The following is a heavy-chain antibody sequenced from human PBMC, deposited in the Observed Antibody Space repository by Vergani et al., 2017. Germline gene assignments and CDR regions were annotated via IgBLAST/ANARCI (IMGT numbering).Heavy chain of an antibody. D-gene: IGHD6-13*01. CDR2: ISYNGGNQ. V-gene: IGHV3-33*05. J-gene: IGHJ6*03. Sequence: QVQLVESGGNLVQPGRSLRLSCAAAGFKFSNFGMHWVRQVPGTGLEWVAFISYNGGNQYYADSVQGRFTISRDNTKNILYLQMSSLRVEDTALYYCTRDVADTHSSIWPLNYHYFMDVWGEGTTVTVSS. CDR1: GFKFSNFG. CDR3: TRDVADTHSSIWPLNYHYFMDV.